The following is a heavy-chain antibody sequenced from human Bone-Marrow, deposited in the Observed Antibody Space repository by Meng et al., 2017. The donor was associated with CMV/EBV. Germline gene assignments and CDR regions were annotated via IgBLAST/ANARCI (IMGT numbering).Heavy chain of an antibody. Sequence: GESLKISCAASGFTFSRYCMRWVRRAPGKGLEWVSYISSSGSTIYYADSVKGRFTISRDNAKNALYLQMNSLRAEDTAVYYCERDMIARNGSDHWGQGIMVIVSS. CDR3: ERDMIARNGSDH. V-gene: IGHV3-48*04. CDR2: ISSSGSTI. J-gene: IGHJ5*02. CDR1: GFTFSRYC. D-gene: IGHD2-21*01.